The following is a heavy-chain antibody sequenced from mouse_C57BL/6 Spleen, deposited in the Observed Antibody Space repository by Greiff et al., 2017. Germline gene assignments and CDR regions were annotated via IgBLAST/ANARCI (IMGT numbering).Heavy chain of an antibody. CDR1: GFTFSDYY. V-gene: IGHV5-12*01. Sequence: EVMLVESGGGLVQPGGSLKLSCAASGFTFSDYYMYWVRQTPEKRLEWVEYISNGGGSTYYPDTVKGRFTISRDNAKNTLYMQMSRLKSEDTAMFYCARHGGTTVVDAMDYWGQGTSVTVSS. CDR3: ARHGGTTVVDAMDY. CDR2: ISNGGGST. J-gene: IGHJ4*01. D-gene: IGHD1-1*01.